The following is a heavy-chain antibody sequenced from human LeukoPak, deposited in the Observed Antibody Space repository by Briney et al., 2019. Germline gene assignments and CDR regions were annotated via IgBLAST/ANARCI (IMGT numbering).Heavy chain of an antibody. V-gene: IGHV1-2*02. Sequence: ASVKVSCKASGYTFTGYYTHWVRQAPGQGLEWMGWINPNSGGTNYAQKFQGRVTMTRDTSISTAYMELSRLRSDDTAVYYCAVAGPGGYYFDYWGQGTLVTVSS. D-gene: IGHD6-19*01. CDR1: GYTFTGYY. CDR2: INPNSGGT. J-gene: IGHJ4*02. CDR3: AVAGPGGYYFDY.